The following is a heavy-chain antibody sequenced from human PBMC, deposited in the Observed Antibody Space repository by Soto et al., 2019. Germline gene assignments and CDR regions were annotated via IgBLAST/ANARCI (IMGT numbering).Heavy chain of an antibody. V-gene: IGHV3-23*01. CDR3: AKSLTMIVVVIIGDAFDI. D-gene: IGHD3-22*01. CDR2: ISGSGGST. J-gene: IGHJ3*02. CDR1: GFTFSDYA. Sequence: GGSLRLSCAASGFTFSDYAVTWFRQAPGKGLEWVSTISGSGGSTYYADSVKGRFTISRDNSKNTLYLQMNSLRAEDTAVYYCAKSLTMIVVVIIGDAFDIWGQGTMVTVSS.